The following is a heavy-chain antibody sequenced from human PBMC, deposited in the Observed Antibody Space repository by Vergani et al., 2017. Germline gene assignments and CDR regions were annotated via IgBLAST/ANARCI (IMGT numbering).Heavy chain of an antibody. V-gene: IGHV3-64*01. CDR3: ARDILRGGVKTGLXDY. Sequence: EVQLVESGGGLVQPGGSLRLSCAASGFTFSSYAMHWVRQAPGKGLEYVSAISSNGGSTYYANSVKGRFTISRDNSKNTLYLQMGSLRAEDMAVYYCARDILRGGVKTGLXDYWGQGTLVTVSS. CDR1: GFTFSSYA. D-gene: IGHD3-16*01. CDR2: ISSNGGST. J-gene: IGHJ4*02.